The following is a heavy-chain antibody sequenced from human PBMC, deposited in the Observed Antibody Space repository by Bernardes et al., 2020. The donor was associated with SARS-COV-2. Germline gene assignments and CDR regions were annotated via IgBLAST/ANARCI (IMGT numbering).Heavy chain of an antibody. CDR2: INPNSGGT. CDR3: ARGYGYNWNDVDY. CDR1: GYTFTGYY. Sequence: ASVKVSCKASGYTFTGYYMHWVRQAPGQGLEWMGLINPNSGGTNYAQKFQGRVTMTRDTSISTAYMELSRLRSDDTAVYYCARGYGYNWNDVDYWGQGTLVTVSS. J-gene: IGHJ4*02. D-gene: IGHD1-1*01. V-gene: IGHV1-2*06.